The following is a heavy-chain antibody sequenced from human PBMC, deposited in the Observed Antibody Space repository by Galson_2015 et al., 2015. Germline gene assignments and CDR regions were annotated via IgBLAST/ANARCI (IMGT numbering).Heavy chain of an antibody. D-gene: IGHD3-16*01. CDR3: ARDPLWDRTVGFDY. J-gene: IGHJ4*02. Sequence: SLRLSCAASGFTFSNYWMHWVRHAPGKGLVWVSRINSDGTDKTYADSVKGRFTISRDNAKNTLYLQMNSLRAEDTAVYYCARDPLWDRTVGFDYWGQGTLVTVSS. V-gene: IGHV3-74*01. CDR2: INSDGTDK. CDR1: GFTFSNYW.